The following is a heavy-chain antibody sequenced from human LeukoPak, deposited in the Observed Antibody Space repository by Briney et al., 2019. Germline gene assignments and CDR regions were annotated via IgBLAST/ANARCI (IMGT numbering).Heavy chain of an antibody. CDR3: ARARYYYDSSGYYFRRYYFDY. V-gene: IGHV1-69*05. J-gene: IGHJ4*02. CDR1: GGTFSSYA. D-gene: IGHD3-22*01. Sequence: GASVKVSCKASGGTFSSYAISWVRQAPGQGLVLMGRIIPIFGTANYAQKFQGRVTITTVESTSTAYMELSSLRSEDTAVYYCARARYYYDSSGYYFRRYYFDYWGQGTLVTVSS. CDR2: IIPIFGTA.